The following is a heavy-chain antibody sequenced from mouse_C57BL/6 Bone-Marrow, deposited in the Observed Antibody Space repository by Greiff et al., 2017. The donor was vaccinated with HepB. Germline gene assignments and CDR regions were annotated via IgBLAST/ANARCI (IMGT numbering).Heavy chain of an antibody. D-gene: IGHD1-1*01. V-gene: IGHV5-4*01. Sequence: EVKLMESGGGLVKPGGSLKLSCAASGFTFSSYAMSWVRQTPEKRLEWVATISDGGSYTYYPDNVKGRFTISRDNAKNNLYLQMSHLKSEDTAMYYCARDRRLQRGAWDYWGHGTPVTVSS. CDR2: ISDGGSYT. J-gene: IGHJ4*01. CDR3: ARDRRLQRGAWDY. CDR1: GFTFSSYA.